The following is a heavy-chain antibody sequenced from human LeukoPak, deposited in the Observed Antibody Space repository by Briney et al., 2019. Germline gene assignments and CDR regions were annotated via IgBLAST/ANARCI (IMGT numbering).Heavy chain of an antibody. D-gene: IGHD5-18*01. CDR1: GFTFSSYS. Sequence: GGSLRLSCAASGFTFSSYSMNWVRQAPGKGLEWVSSISSSSSYIYYADSVKGRFTISRDNAKNSLYLQMNSLRAEDTAVYYCARTQTELWLPAEYFQHWGQGTLVTVSS. V-gene: IGHV3-21*01. CDR2: ISSSSSYI. J-gene: IGHJ1*01. CDR3: ARTQTELWLPAEYFQH.